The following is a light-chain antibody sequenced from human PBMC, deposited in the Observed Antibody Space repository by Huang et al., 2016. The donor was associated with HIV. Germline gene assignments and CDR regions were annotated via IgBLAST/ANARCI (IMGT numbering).Light chain of an antibody. V-gene: IGKV1-6*01. J-gene: IGKJ1*01. CDR2: GAS. Sequence: AIQMTPSPSSLAASVGDRVTITGRDMQGITDDLAWYQQKPGKAPKLRISGASTLRSGVPSRFSGSGSGTDFTLTISSLQPEDYATYYCLQDHNYPRTFGQGTKVEI. CDR1: QGITDD. CDR3: LQDHNYPRT.